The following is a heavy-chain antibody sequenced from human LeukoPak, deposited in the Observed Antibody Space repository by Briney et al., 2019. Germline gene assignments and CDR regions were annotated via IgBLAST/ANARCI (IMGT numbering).Heavy chain of an antibody. J-gene: IGHJ4*02. V-gene: IGHV3-30-3*01. CDR1: GFTFSSYA. CDR2: ISYDGSNK. CDR3: ARDLRTVPNY. D-gene: IGHD2-2*01. Sequence: GGSLRLSCAASGFTFSSYAMHWVRQAPGKGLEWVAVISYDGSNKYYADSVKGRFTISRDNSKNTLYLQMNSLRAEDTAVYYCARDLRTVPNYWGQGTLVTVSS.